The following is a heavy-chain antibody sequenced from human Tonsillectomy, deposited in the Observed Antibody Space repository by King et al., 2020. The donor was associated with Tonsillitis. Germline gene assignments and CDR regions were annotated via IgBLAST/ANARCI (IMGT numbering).Heavy chain of an antibody. CDR3: AAYYYVSSGYYVHDY. D-gene: IGHD3-22*01. CDR2: IYSGGST. CDR1: GFTVSSNY. Sequence: VQLVESGGGLVQPGGSLRLSCAASGFTVSSNYMSWVRQAPGKGLEWVSVIYSGGSTYYADSVKGRFTISRDNSKNTLYLQMNSLRAEDTAVYYCAAYYYVSSGYYVHDYWGQGTLVTVSS. J-gene: IGHJ4*02. V-gene: IGHV3-66*01.